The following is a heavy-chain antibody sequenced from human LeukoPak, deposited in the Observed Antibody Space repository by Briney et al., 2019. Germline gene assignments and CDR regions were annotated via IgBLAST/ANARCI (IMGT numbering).Heavy chain of an antibody. CDR2: INSDGSST. Sequence: GGSLRLSCAASGFTFSSYWMHWVRQAPGKGLVWVSRINSDGSSTSYADSVKGRFTISRDNAKNTLYLQMNSLRAEDTAVYYCARDSGSSWSLNWFDPWGQGTLVTVSS. V-gene: IGHV3-74*01. J-gene: IGHJ5*02. CDR1: GFTFSSYW. CDR3: ARDSGSSWSLNWFDP. D-gene: IGHD6-13*01.